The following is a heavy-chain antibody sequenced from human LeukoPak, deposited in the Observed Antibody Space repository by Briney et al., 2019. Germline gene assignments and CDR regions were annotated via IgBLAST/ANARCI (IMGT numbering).Heavy chain of an antibody. V-gene: IGHV1-3*01. J-gene: IGHJ5*02. CDR1: GYIFTTYA. CDR3: ARDIDRVFNWFDP. Sequence: ASVKVSCKASGYIFTTYAMHWVRQAPGQRLEWMGWINAGNGNTKYSQKFQGRVTITRDTSASTVYMELSSLTSEDTAVYYCARDIDRVFNWFDPWGQGTLVTVSS. CDR2: INAGNGNT. D-gene: IGHD6-13*01.